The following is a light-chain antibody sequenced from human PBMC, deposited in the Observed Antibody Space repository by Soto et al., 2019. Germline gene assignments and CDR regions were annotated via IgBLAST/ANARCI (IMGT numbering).Light chain of an antibody. CDR3: CSYAGSSALL. J-gene: IGLJ2*01. Sequence: QSVLAQPASVSGSPGQSITISCTGISTDVGSHDLVSWYKHPPGKAPKLIIYEGSKRPSGVSNRFSGSKSGNTASVTISWLQAEDEADYYCCSYAGSSALLFGGGTKLTVL. V-gene: IGLV2-23*01. CDR1: STDVGSHDL. CDR2: EGS.